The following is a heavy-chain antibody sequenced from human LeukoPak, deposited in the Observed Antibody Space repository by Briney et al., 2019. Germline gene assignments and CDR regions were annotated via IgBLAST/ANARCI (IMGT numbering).Heavy chain of an antibody. Sequence: SETLSLTCTVSGGSISSSSYYWGWIRQPPGKGLEWIGYIYYSGSTNYNPSLKSRVTISVDTSKNQFSLKLSSVTAADTAVYYCARIHTAMDIGLHYFDYWGQGTLVAVSS. J-gene: IGHJ4*02. D-gene: IGHD5-18*01. V-gene: IGHV4-61*05. CDR3: ARIHTAMDIGLHYFDY. CDR1: GGSISSSSYY. CDR2: IYYSGST.